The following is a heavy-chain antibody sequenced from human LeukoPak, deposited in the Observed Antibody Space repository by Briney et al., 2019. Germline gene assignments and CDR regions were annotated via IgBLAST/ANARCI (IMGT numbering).Heavy chain of an antibody. Sequence: ASVTVSCKASGYTFTSYYMHWVRQAPGQGLEWMGIINPSGGSTSYAQKFQGRVTMTRNTSISTAYMELSSLRSEDTAVYYCARGSYGDSLYKYWGQGTLVTVSS. D-gene: IGHD4-17*01. CDR2: INPSGGST. V-gene: IGHV1-46*01. J-gene: IGHJ4*02. CDR1: GYTFTSYY. CDR3: ARGSYGDSLYKY.